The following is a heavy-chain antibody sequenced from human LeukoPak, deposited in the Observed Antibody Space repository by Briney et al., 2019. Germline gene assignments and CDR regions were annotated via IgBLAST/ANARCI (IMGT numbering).Heavy chain of an antibody. CDR1: GGSISSSSYY. D-gene: IGHD2-2*01. CDR3: ARGQDIVVVPAAIWFDP. J-gene: IGHJ5*02. V-gene: IGHV4-39*07. CDR2: IYHSGST. Sequence: SETLSLTCTVSGGSISSSSYYWGWIRQPPGKGLEWIGEIYHSGSTNYNPSLKSRVTISVDKSKNQFSLKLSSVTAADTAVYYCARGQDIVVVPAAIWFDPWGQGTLVTVSS.